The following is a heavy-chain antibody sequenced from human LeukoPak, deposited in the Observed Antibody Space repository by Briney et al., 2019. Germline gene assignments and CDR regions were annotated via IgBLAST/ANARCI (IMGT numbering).Heavy chain of an antibody. CDR3: ARERDGYNYFDY. V-gene: IGHV3-30*04. Sequence: GGSLRLSCAASGFTFSSYAMHWVRQAPGKGLEWVAVISYDGSNKYYADSVKGRFTISRDNSKNTLYLQMNSLRAEDTAVYYCARERDGYNYFDYWGQGTLVTVSS. D-gene: IGHD5-24*01. CDR1: GFTFSSYA. CDR2: ISYDGSNK. J-gene: IGHJ4*02.